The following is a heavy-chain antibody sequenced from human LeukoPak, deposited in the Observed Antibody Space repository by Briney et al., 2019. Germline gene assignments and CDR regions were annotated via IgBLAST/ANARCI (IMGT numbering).Heavy chain of an antibody. CDR1: GFTVSSNY. CDR3: ARELGSSGDY. J-gene: IGHJ4*02. CDR2: IYSGGRT. D-gene: IGHD6-19*01. Sequence: GGSLRLSCAASGFTVSSNYMSWVRQAPGKGLEWVSVIYSGGRTYHADSVQGRFTISRDNSKNTLYLQMDSLRVEDTAVYYCARELGSSGDYWGQGTLVTVSS. V-gene: IGHV3-66*01.